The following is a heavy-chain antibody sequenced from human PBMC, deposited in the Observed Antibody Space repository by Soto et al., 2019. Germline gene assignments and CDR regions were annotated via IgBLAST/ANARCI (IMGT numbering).Heavy chain of an antibody. J-gene: IGHJ4*02. D-gene: IGHD3-22*01. CDR2: IWYDGSNK. CDR1: GFTFSSYG. V-gene: IGHV3-33*01. Sequence: HPGGSLRLSCAASGFTFSSYGMHWVRQAPGKGLEWVAVIWYDGSNKYYADSVKGRFTISRDNSKNTLYLQMNSLRAEDTAVYYCVRDIYSYDSSGYYLGYWRQGSLVTVSS. CDR3: VRDIYSYDSSGYYLGY.